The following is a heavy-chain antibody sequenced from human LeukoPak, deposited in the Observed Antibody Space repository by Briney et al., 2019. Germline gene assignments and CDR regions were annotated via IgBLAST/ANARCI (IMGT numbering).Heavy chain of an antibody. J-gene: IGHJ4*02. CDR1: HDSTSRPGYY. CDR3: ANSLPTVSTRNYFDY. Sequence: PSETLSLTCSLSHDSTSRPGYYWSWIRHHPGMGLEWMGYIYYNGRSGNTYYNLALKSRVTMSIDTGEKHFSLRLTSVTAADTAVYYCANSLPTVSTRNYFDYWGQGTLVIVSS. CDR2: IYYNGRSGNT. V-gene: IGHV4-31*03. D-gene: IGHD5/OR15-5a*01.